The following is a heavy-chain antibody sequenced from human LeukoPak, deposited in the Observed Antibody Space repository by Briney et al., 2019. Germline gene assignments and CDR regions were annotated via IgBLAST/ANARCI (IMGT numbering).Heavy chain of an antibody. CDR2: INPNSGGT. D-gene: IGHD5-18*01. J-gene: IGHJ6*03. CDR1: AYTFTGYY. CDR3: SRGGYSYEYYYYYYYMDV. Sequence: GASVKVSCKASAYTFTGYYIHWVRQAPGQGLEWMGWINPNSGGTNYAQKFQGRVTMTRDTSISTAYMELSRLRSDDTAVYYCSRGGYSYEYYYYYYYMDVWGKGTTVTVSS. V-gene: IGHV1-2*02.